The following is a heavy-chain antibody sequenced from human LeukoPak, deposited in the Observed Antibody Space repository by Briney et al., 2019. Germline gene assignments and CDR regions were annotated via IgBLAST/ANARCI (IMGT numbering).Heavy chain of an antibody. V-gene: IGHV3-48*03. CDR2: ISSSGSTI. Sequence: GGSLRLSCAASGFTFSSYEMNWVRQAPGKGLEWVSYISSSGSTIYYADSVKGRFTISRDNAKNSLYLQMNSLRAEDTAVYYCASTGLILDVWGSYRSPVGFDYWGQGTLVTVSS. CDR1: GFTFSSYE. J-gene: IGHJ4*02. CDR3: ASTGLILDVWGSYRSPVGFDY. D-gene: IGHD3-16*02.